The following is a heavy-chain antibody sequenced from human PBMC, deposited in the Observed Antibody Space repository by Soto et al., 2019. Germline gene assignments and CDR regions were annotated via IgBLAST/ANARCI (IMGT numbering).Heavy chain of an antibody. Sequence: EVQLLESGGGLVQPEESLRLSCAASGFTFSTYAMSWVRQAPGKGLEWVAGTGGLETDTYYADSVRGRFTISRDNSRSTLVLQMTSLRADDTAIYYCAKDRMSYNSVWDPFDIWGQGTVVIVSS. J-gene: IGHJ3*02. CDR2: TGGLETDT. V-gene: IGHV3-23*01. CDR1: GFTFSTYA. D-gene: IGHD1-26*01. CDR3: AKDRMSYNSVWDPFDI.